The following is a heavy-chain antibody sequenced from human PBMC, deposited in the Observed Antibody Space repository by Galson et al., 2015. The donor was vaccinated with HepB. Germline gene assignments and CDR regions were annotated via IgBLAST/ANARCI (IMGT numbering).Heavy chain of an antibody. CDR1: GFTFSSYW. D-gene: IGHD4-11*01. CDR3: AKHSNLASGMDV. J-gene: IGHJ6*02. Sequence: SLRLSCAASGFTFSSYWMHWVRQAPGKGLVWVSRINSDGSSTSYADSVKGRFTISRDNAKNTLYLQMNSLRAEDTAVYYCAKHSNLASGMDVWGQGTTVTVSS. V-gene: IGHV3-74*01. CDR2: INSDGSST.